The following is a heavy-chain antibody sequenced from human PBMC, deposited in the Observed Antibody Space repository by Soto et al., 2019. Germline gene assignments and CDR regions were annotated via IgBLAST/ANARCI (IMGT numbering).Heavy chain of an antibody. V-gene: IGHV4-34*01. D-gene: IGHD4-17*01. Sequence: SETLSLTCAVYGGSFSGYYWSWICQPPGKGLEWIGEINHSGSTNYNPSLKSRVTISVETSKNQFSLKLSSVTAADTAVYYCARALGDQPPLYYYYYMDVWGKGTTVTVSS. CDR2: INHSGST. CDR3: ARALGDQPPLYYYYYMDV. J-gene: IGHJ6*03. CDR1: GGSFSGYY.